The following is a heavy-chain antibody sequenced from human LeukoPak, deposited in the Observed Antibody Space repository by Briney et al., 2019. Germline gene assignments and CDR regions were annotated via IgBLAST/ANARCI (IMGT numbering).Heavy chain of an antibody. D-gene: IGHD1-1*01. J-gene: IGHJ6*03. V-gene: IGHV1-2*02. CDR3: ARDGNWPSGYYYYYMDV. Sequence: ASMKVSCKSSGFTFTDYYIHWVRQAPGQGLEWMGYIGPHSSATSSPQEFQGRVTMTRDTSMSTAYMELSRLRSDDTAVYCCARDGNWPSGYYYYYMDVWGKGTTVTVSS. CDR2: IGPHSSAT. CDR1: GFTFTDYY.